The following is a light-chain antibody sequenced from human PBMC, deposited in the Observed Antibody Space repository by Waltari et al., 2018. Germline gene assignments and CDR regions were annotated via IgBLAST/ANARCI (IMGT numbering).Light chain of an antibody. Sequence: VLTQSPGTLSLSPGETATVSCRAGQSLNKKYLAWYQQKPGQAPRLPIYGAYSRATGIPDRFSGSGSGTNFTLTISRLEPEDAAVYYCQQYGSSIMYTFGQGTKLEIK. CDR3: QQYGSSIMYT. V-gene: IGKV3-20*01. CDR1: QSLNKKY. J-gene: IGKJ2*01. CDR2: GAY.